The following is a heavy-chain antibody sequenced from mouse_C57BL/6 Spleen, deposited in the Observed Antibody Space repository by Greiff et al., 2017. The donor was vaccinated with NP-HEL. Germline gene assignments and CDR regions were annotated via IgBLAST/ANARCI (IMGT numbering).Heavy chain of an antibody. CDR2: IDPSDSET. D-gene: IGHD1-1*01. V-gene: IGHV1-52*01. CDR1: GYTFTSYW. J-gene: IGHJ2*01. Sequence: QVQLQQPGAELVRPGSSVKLSCKASGYTFTSYWMHWVKQRPIQGLEWIGNIDPSDSETHYNQKFKDKATLTVDKSSSTAYMQLSSLTSEDSAVYYCASGHLLLRPALNYWGQGTTLTVSS. CDR3: ASGHLLLRPALNY.